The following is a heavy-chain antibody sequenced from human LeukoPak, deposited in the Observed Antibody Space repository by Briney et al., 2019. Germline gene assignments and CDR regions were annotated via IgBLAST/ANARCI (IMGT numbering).Heavy chain of an antibody. V-gene: IGHV3-23*01. Sequence: GGSLRLSCAASGFTVSSNYMSWVRQAPGKGLEWVSAISGSGGSTYYADSVKGRFTISRDNSKNTLYLQMNSLRAEDTAVYYCAKVRAEDIVVVPAAIDLGFDYWGQGTLVTVSS. J-gene: IGHJ4*02. CDR1: GFTVSSNY. CDR2: ISGSGGST. D-gene: IGHD2-2*01. CDR3: AKVRAEDIVVVPAAIDLGFDY.